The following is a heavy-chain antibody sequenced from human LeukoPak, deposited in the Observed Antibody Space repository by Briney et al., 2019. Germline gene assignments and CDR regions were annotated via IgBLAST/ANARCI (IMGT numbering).Heavy chain of an antibody. D-gene: IGHD2-15*01. Sequence: SETLSLTCTVSGYSISSGYYWGWIRQPPGKGLEWIGSIYYSGSTYYNPSLKSRVTISVDTSKNQFSLKLSSVTAADTAVYYCARVCGKVAATFYYYMDVWGKGTTVTVSS. CDR3: ARVCGKVAATFYYYMDV. CDR2: IYYSGST. V-gene: IGHV4-38-2*02. CDR1: GYSISSGYY. J-gene: IGHJ6*03.